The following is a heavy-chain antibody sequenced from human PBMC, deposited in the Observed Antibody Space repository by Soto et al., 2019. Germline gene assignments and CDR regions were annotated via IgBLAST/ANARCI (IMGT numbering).Heavy chain of an antibody. CDR2: VFYSGST. J-gene: IGHJ2*01. D-gene: IGHD1-26*01. CDR3: ARAGPLGYWYFDF. CDR1: GGSISSGDSY. Sequence: PSETLSLTCTVSGGSISSGDSYWSWVRRPPGKGLEWIGYVFYSGSTYYNPSLKSRLTISVDTSKTRFSLKLSSVTAADTAVYFCARAGPLGYWYFDFWGRGTLVTVSS. V-gene: IGHV4-30-4*01.